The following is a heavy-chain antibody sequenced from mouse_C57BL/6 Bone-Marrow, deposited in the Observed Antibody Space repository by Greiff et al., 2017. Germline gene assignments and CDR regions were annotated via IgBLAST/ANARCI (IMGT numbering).Heavy chain of an antibody. CDR2: IYPGSGNT. Sequence: QVKLQQSGAELVRPGASVKLSCKASGYTFTDYYINWVKQRPGQGLEWIARIYPGSGNTYYNEKFKGKATLTAENTTSNAYMQRSSLTAEYPAVYFCARSHSSDYWGQGTTLTVSA. CDR3: ARSHSSDY. CDR1: GYTFTDYY. V-gene: IGHV1-76*01. J-gene: IGHJ2*01.